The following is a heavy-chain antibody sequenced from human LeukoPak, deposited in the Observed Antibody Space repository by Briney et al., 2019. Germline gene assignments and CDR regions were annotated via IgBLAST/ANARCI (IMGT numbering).Heavy chain of an antibody. Sequence: PGGSLRLSRAASGFTFSSYAMHWVRQAPGKGLEWVAVISYDGSNKYYADSVKGRFTISRDNSKNTLYLQMNSLRAEDTAVYYCATEIGATLDYWGQGTLVTVSS. CDR3: ATEIGATLDY. CDR1: GFTFSSYA. J-gene: IGHJ4*02. CDR2: ISYDGSNK. V-gene: IGHV3-30-3*01. D-gene: IGHD1-26*01.